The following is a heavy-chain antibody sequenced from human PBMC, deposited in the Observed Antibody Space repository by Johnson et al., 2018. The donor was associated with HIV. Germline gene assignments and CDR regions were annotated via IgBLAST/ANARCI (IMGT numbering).Heavy chain of an antibody. Sequence: EVQLVESGGGLVQPGGSLRLSCAASGLTFSSYGMSWVRQAPGKGLEWVSAISGSGGSTYYADSVKGRFTISRDNSKNTMYLQMNSLRAEDTALYYCARASNYYDSFDIWGQGTMVTVSS. CDR2: ISGSGGST. CDR3: ARASNYYDSFDI. D-gene: IGHD3-22*01. CDR1: GLTFSSYG. V-gene: IGHV3-23*04. J-gene: IGHJ3*02.